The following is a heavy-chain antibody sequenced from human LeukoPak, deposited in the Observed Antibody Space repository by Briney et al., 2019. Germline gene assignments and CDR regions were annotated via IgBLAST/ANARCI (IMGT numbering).Heavy chain of an antibody. CDR3: AKSSCRGDCYSDY. CDR2: ISYDGSNK. Sequence: GVSVRLSCAASGFTFSYSGIHWVRQAPGKGLEWVATISYDGSNKYYADSVKGRFTISRDNSKNTLYLQMSSLRAEDTAVYYCAKSSCRGDCYSDYWGQGTLVTVSP. J-gene: IGHJ4*02. V-gene: IGHV3-30*18. D-gene: IGHD2-21*02. CDR1: GFTFSYSG.